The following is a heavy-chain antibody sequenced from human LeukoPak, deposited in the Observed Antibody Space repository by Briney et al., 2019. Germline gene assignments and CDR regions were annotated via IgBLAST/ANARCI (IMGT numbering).Heavy chain of an antibody. V-gene: IGHV1-2*06. CDR2: INPNSGGT. CDR1: GGTFSSYA. D-gene: IGHD6-13*01. J-gene: IGHJ6*03. CDR3: ARNIAAAGDSYYYYMDV. Sequence: ASVKVSCKASGGTFSSYAISWVRQAPGQGLEWMGRINPNSGGTNYAQKFQGRVTMTRDTSISTAYMELSRLRSDDTAVYYCARNIAAAGDSYYYYMDVWGKGTTVTVSS.